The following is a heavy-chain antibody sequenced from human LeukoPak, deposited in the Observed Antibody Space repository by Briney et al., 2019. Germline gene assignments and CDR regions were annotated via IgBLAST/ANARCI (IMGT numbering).Heavy chain of an antibody. CDR2: ISSSGSTI. J-gene: IGHJ4*02. D-gene: IGHD5-12*01. CDR1: GFTFSSYE. V-gene: IGHV3-48*03. Sequence: GGSLRLSCAASGFTFSSYEMNWVRQAPGKGLEWVSYISSSGSTIYYADSVKGRFTISRDNAKNSLYLQVNSLRAEDTAVYYRAREFRGYPDYWGQGTLVTVSS. CDR3: AREFRGYPDY.